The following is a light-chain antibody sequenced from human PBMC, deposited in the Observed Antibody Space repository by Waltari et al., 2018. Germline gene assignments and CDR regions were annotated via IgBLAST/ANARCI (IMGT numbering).Light chain of an antibody. V-gene: IGLV2-23*01. CDR3: CSYVGGSRVL. Sequence: QSVLTQPASVSGSPGQSITISCTGTRSAIGAYNFFSWFQQLPGQAPRLLISEATKRPSGVSYRFSGSKSGNTASLSISDLQAEDEADYYCCSYVGGSRVLFGGGTKLTV. CDR2: EAT. J-gene: IGLJ2*01. CDR1: RSAIGAYNF.